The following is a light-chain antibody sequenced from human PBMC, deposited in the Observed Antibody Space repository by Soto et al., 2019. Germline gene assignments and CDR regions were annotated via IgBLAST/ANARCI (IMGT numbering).Light chain of an antibody. J-gene: IGKJ4*01. CDR3: QLYGDSPT. Sequence: ETVMTQSPATLSVSPGEIATLSCRASQSVSNNLTWYQQKPGQPPRLLIYGASTRATGVPGRFSGSGSGTDFTLTISRLEPEDSAVYYCQLYGDSPTFGGGTKVDIK. CDR2: GAS. CDR1: QSVSNN. V-gene: IGKV3-15*01.